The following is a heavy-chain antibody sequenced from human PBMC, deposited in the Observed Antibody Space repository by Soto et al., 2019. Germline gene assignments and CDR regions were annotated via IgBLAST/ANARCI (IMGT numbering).Heavy chain of an antibody. V-gene: IGHV4-34*01. CDR2: INHSGST. CDR1: GGSFSGYY. Sequence: SETLSLACAVYGGSFSGYYWSWIHQPPGKGLEWIGEINHSGSTNYNPSLKSRVTISVDTSKNQFSLKLRSVTAADTAVYYCARGSTVTTDWGQGTLVTVSS. D-gene: IGHD4-17*01. J-gene: IGHJ4*02. CDR3: ARGSTVTTD.